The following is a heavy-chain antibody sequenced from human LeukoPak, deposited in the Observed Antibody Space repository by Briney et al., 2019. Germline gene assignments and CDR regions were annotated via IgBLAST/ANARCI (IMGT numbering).Heavy chain of an antibody. CDR3: ASPSSGGSRSDY. CDR2: INHSGCT. V-gene: IGHV4-34*01. J-gene: IGHJ4*02. Sequence: SETLSLTCAVYGGSFSGYYWSWIRQPPGKGLEWIGEINHSGCTNYNPSLKSRVTISVDTSKNQFSLKMTSVTAADTAVYYCASPSSGGSRSDYWGQGTLVTVSS. D-gene: IGHD2-15*01. CDR1: GGSFSGYY.